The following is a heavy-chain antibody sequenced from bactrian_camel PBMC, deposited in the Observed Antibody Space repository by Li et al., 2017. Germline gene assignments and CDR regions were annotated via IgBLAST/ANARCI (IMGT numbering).Heavy chain of an antibody. CDR2: IWSITGST. CDR1: GVWYSTYC. J-gene: IGHJ4*01. Sequence: VQLVESGGGSVEAGGSLRLSCTASGVWYSTYCMGWFRQAPGTEREGVATIWSITGSTHYSDSVKGRFTISRDNLNKTLYLQMNSLQPEDTAMYYCGAGSCRGEAYLRGSGYDYEGQGTQVTVS. D-gene: IGHD1*01. V-gene: IGHV3S59*01. CDR3: GAGSCRGEAYLRGSGYDY.